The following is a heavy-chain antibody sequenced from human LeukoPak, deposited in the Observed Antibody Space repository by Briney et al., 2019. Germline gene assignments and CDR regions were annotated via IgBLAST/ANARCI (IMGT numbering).Heavy chain of an antibody. J-gene: IGHJ6*03. CDR3: ARDFVGYSYGYGHYYYYYYMDV. Sequence: PSETLSLTCTVSGGSIISYYWSWIRQPPGKGLEWIGYIYYSGSTNYNPSLKSRVTISVDTSKNPFSLKLSSVTAADTAVYYCARDFVGYSYGYGHYYYYYYMDVWGKGTTVTVSS. CDR1: GGSIISYY. V-gene: IGHV4-59*01. D-gene: IGHD5-18*01. CDR2: IYYSGST.